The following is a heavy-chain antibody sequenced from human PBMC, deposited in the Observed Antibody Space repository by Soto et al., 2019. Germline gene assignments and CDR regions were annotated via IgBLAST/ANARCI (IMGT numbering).Heavy chain of an antibody. CDR1: GGSIISSSYY. Sequence: SETLSLTCTVSGGSIISSSYYWGWIRQPPGKGLEWIGSIYYSGITYYNSSLKSRVTISVDTSKNQFSLKVSSVTAADTAVYYCARHWTIFGKFDSFDPWGQGTLVTVSS. J-gene: IGHJ5*02. CDR3: ARHWTIFGKFDSFDP. V-gene: IGHV4-39*01. CDR2: IYYSGIT. D-gene: IGHD3-3*01.